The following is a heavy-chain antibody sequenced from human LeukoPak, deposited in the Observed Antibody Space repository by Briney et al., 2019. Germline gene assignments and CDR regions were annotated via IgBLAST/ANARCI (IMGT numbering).Heavy chain of an antibody. J-gene: IGHJ4*02. V-gene: IGHV4-38-2*02. Sequence: SETLSLTCTVSGYSISSGYYWGWIRQPPGKGLEWIGSIYHSGSTYYNPSLKSRVTISVDTSKNQFSLKLSSVTAADTAVYYCAETTYYYDSSGYSTPFGYWGQGTLVTVSS. CDR2: IYHSGST. CDR1: GYSISSGYY. D-gene: IGHD3-22*01. CDR3: AETTYYYDSSGYSTPFGY.